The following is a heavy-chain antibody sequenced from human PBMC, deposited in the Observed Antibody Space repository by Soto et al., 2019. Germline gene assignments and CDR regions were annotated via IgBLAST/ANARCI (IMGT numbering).Heavy chain of an antibody. D-gene: IGHD3-3*01. CDR3: ARAGVESIPAFGVVAPYGMDV. Sequence: SEAQSLTCAVSGYAISSGFYWGWIRQYPGKGREWVGSIYHSGSTYYSPSLKSRVTMSVDSSKNQFSLDLRSVTATDSAMSYCARAGVESIPAFGVVAPYGMDVWGQGTTVTVSS. J-gene: IGHJ6*02. V-gene: IGHV4-38-2*01. CDR1: GYAISSGFY. CDR2: IYHSGST.